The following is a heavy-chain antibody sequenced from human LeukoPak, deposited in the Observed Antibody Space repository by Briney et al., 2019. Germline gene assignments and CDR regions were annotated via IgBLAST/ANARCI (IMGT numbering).Heavy chain of an antibody. Sequence: GGSLRLSCAASGFTFSSYAMSWVRQAPGKGLEWVSTVSGSGGSTYYADSVKGRFTISRDNSKNTLYLQMNGLRAEDTAVYYCPQDLDGDYGYWGQGTLVTVSS. CDR2: VSGSGGST. J-gene: IGHJ4*02. D-gene: IGHD4-17*01. V-gene: IGHV3-23*01. CDR1: GFTFSSYA. CDR3: PQDLDGDYGY.